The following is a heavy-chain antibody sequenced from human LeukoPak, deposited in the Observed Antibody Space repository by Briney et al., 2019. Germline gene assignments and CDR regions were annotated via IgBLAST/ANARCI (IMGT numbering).Heavy chain of an antibody. D-gene: IGHD5-18*01. J-gene: IGHJ6*02. CDR2: ISGSGGST. V-gene: IGHV3-23*01. CDR3: ARDSLDTAMVYYYGMDV. Sequence: GGSLRLSCAASGFTFSSYAMSWVRQAPGKGLEWVSAISGSGGSTYYADSVKGRFTISRDNAKNSLYLQMNSLRAEDTAVYYCARDSLDTAMVYYYGMDVWGQGTTVTVSS. CDR1: GFTFSSYA.